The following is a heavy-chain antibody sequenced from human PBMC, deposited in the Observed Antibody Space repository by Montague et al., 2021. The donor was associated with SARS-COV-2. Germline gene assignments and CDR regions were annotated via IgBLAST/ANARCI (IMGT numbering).Heavy chain of an antibody. Sequence: SETLSLICTVSDDSSSSSIYYWGWIRQPPGKGLEWIGTISYSGSTYHNPSLHSRVAISVDTSKKRFSLRLTSVTAADTAVYFCARDHYHSSWFKYWGPGTLVTVSS. D-gene: IGHD6-13*01. V-gene: IGHV4-39*07. CDR3: ARDHYHSSWFKY. CDR2: ISYSGST. CDR1: DDSSSSSIYY. J-gene: IGHJ4*02.